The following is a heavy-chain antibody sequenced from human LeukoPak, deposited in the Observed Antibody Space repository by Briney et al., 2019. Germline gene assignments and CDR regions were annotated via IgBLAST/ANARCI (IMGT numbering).Heavy chain of an antibody. CDR1: GFTFSSYA. Sequence: GGSLRLSCAASGFTFSSYAMSWVRQAPGKGLEWVSAISGSGGSTYYADSVKGRFTISRDNSKNTLYLQMNSLRAEDTAVYYCAKSPTKSPPSGWSQSAWGQGTLVTVSS. CDR2: ISGSGGST. J-gene: IGHJ5*02. D-gene: IGHD6-19*01. V-gene: IGHV3-23*01. CDR3: AKSPTKSPPSGWSQSA.